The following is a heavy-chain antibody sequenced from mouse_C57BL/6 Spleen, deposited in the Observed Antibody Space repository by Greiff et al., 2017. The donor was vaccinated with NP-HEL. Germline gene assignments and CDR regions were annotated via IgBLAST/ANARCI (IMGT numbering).Heavy chain of an antibody. Sequence: VQLQQPGAELVMPGASVKLSCKASGYTFTSYWMHWVKQRPGQGLEWIGEIDPSDSYTNYNQKFKGKSTLTVDKSSSTAYMQLSSLTSEDSAVYYCARSSIYYGSSSFDYWGQGTTLTVSS. D-gene: IGHD1-1*01. J-gene: IGHJ2*01. CDR3: ARSSIYYGSSSFDY. V-gene: IGHV1-69*01. CDR1: GYTFTSYW. CDR2: IDPSDSYT.